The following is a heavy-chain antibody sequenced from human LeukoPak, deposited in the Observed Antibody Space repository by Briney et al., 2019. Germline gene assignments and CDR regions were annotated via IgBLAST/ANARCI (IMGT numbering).Heavy chain of an antibody. CDR1: GGSIRSYY. J-gene: IGHJ3*02. Sequence: SETLSLTCTVSGGSIRSYYWSWIRQPAGKGLEWIGRFYTSGTTNYNPSLKSRVTMSIDTSKNQVSLKMRSVTAADTAVYYCATPSYCSGGSCYVRAFDIWGQGTMVTVSS. D-gene: IGHD2-15*01. CDR2: FYTSGTT. CDR3: ATPSYCSGGSCYVRAFDI. V-gene: IGHV4-4*07.